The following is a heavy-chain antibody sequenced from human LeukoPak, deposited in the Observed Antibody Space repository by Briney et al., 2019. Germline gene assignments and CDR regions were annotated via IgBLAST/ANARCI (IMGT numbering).Heavy chain of an antibody. D-gene: IGHD3-10*01. CDR1: GGSISSYY. J-gene: IGHJ4*02. Sequence: SETLSLTCTVSGGSISSYYWSWIRQPPGKGLEWIGYIYYSGSTNYNPSLKSRVTISVDTSKNQFSLKLSSVTAADTAVYYCARHLGSDTYYFDYWGQGTLVTVS. CDR3: ARHLGSDTYYFDY. V-gene: IGHV4-59*08. CDR2: IYYSGST.